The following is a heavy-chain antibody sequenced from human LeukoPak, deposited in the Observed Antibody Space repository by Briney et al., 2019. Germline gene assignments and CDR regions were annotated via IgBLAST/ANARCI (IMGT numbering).Heavy chain of an antibody. CDR1: GGTFSSYA. J-gene: IGHJ5*02. Sequence: ASVKVSCKASGGTFSSYAISWVRQAPGQGLEWMGGIIPIFGTANYAQKFQGRVTITADKSTSTAYMELSSLRSEDTAVYYCARAYYGEKYNWFDPWGQGTLVTVSS. CDR3: ARAYYGEKYNWFDP. V-gene: IGHV1-69*06. CDR2: IIPIFGTA. D-gene: IGHD4-17*01.